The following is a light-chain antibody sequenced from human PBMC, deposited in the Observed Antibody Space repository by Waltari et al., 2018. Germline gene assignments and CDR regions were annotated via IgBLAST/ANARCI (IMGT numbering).Light chain of an antibody. CDR3: CSFATNSIVI. CDR2: EVN. J-gene: IGLJ2*01. Sequence: QSALTQPASVSGSPGQSITISCSGTGSDVGSYNLVSWYQQHPGKAPKLIIYEVNMRPSGVLVRFSGSKSGVTASLTSSGLQAEDEAVYFCCSFATNSIVIFGGGTKLTVL. V-gene: IGLV2-23*02. CDR1: GSDVGSYNL.